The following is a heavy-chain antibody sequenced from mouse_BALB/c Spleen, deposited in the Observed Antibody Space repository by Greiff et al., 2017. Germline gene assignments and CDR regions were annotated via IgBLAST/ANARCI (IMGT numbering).Heavy chain of an antibody. D-gene: IGHD1-1*01. V-gene: IGHV1-80*01. J-gene: IGHJ1*01. CDR1: GYAFSSYW. CDR2: IYPGDDDT. Sequence: QGQLQQPGAELVRPGSSVKISCKASGYAFSSYWMNWVKQRPGQGLEWIGQIYPGDDDTNYNGKFKGKATLTADKSSSTAYMQLSSLTSEDSAVYFCARITTVVYWYFDVWGAGTTVTVSS. CDR3: ARITTVVYWYFDV.